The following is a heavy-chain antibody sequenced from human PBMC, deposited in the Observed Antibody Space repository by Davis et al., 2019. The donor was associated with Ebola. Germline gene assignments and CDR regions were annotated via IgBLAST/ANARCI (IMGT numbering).Heavy chain of an antibody. J-gene: IGHJ4*02. D-gene: IGHD5-18*01. CDR2: ISYSGST. CDR1: GGSISNYY. Sequence: SETLSLTCTVSGGSISNYYWSWIRQPPGKGLEWIGYISYSGSTSYNPSLKSRVTISVDTSKNQFTLRLDSVTAADTAVYYCARSPTVGYSYGFNYWGQGILVTVSS. V-gene: IGHV4-59*01. CDR3: ARSPTVGYSYGFNY.